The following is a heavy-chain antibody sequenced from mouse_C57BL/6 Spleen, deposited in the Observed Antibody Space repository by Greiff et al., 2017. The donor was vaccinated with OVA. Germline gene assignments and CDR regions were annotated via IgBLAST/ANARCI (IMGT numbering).Heavy chain of an antibody. V-gene: IGHV1-64*01. J-gene: IGHJ4*01. Sequence: QVQLQQPGAELVKPGASVKLSCKASGYTFTSYWMHWVKQRPGQGLEWIGMIHPNSGSTNYNEKFKSKATLTVDKSSSTAYMQLSSLTSEDSAVYYCATPYYYGSSYEDYYAMDYWGQGTSVTVSS. CDR1: GYTFTSYW. CDR2: IHPNSGST. CDR3: ATPYYYGSSYEDYYAMDY. D-gene: IGHD1-1*01.